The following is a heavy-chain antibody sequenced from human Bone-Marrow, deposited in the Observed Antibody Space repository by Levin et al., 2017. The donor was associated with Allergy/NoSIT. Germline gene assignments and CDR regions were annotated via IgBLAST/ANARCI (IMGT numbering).Heavy chain of an antibody. CDR2: INHSGST. CDR1: GGSFSGYY. CDR3: ASERDDSSGYSFDY. D-gene: IGHD3-22*01. J-gene: IGHJ4*02. Sequence: SQTLSLTCAVYGGSFSGYYWSWIRQPPGKGLEWIGEINHSGSTNYNPSLKSRVTISVDTSMNQFSLKLSSVTAADTAVYYCASERDDSSGYSFDYWGQGTLVTVSS. V-gene: IGHV4-34*01.